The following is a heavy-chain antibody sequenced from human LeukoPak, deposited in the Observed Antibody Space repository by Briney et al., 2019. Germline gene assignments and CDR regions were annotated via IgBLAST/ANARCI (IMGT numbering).Heavy chain of an antibody. CDR3: ARDPRYYYGSGSYPTNDY. V-gene: IGHV3-33*01. J-gene: IGHJ4*02. CDR2: IWYDGSNK. D-gene: IGHD3-10*01. Sequence: PGGSLRLSCAASGFTFSSYGMHWVRQAPGKGLEWVAVIWYDGSNKYYADSVKGRFTISRDNSKNTLYLQMNSLRAEDTAVYYCARDPRYYYGSGSYPTNDYWGQGTLVTVSS. CDR1: GFTFSSYG.